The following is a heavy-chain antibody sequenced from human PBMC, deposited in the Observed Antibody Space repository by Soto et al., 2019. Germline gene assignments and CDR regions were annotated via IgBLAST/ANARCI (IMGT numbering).Heavy chain of an antibody. V-gene: IGHV3-74*01. CDR3: SSYYYGSGSYEDPANHYGMDV. CDR1: GFTFSKYW. J-gene: IGHJ6*02. D-gene: IGHD3-10*01. CDR2: ISSDGDTT. Sequence: EVQLVESGGDLVTPGGSLRLSCAASGFTFSKYWMHWVRQVPGKGLVWVSRISSDGDTTSYADSVKGRFTISRDNARNLLSLQMESLRVEDAAIYYCSSYYYGSGSYEDPANHYGMDVWGQGTTVTVS.